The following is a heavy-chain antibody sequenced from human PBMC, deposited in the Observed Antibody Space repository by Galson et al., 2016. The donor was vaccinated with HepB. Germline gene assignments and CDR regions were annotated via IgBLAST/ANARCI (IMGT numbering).Heavy chain of an antibody. Sequence: SVKVSCKASGGTFSSYAVNWVRQAPGQGLEWLGGIIPLFATPEFAQKFQGRLTITADEFTSTAYMELSSLRSEDTAVYFCARGQEVGTVHYYYGMDVWGQGTTVTVSS. CDR2: IIPLFATP. J-gene: IGHJ6*02. V-gene: IGHV1-69*13. D-gene: IGHD1-26*01. CDR1: GGTFSSYA. CDR3: ARGQEVGTVHYYYGMDV.